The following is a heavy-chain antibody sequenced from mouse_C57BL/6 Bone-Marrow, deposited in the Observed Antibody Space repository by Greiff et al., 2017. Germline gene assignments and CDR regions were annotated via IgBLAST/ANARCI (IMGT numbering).Heavy chain of an antibody. CDR1: GFSFNTYA. D-gene: IGHD2-10*01. CDR2: IRSKSNNYAT. V-gene: IGHV10-1*01. J-gene: IGHJ4*01. CDR3: VRHSPLPRGAMDY. Sequence: DVMLVESGGGLVQPKGSLKLSCAASGFSFNTYAMNWVRQAPGKGLEWVARIRSKSNNYATYYADSVKDRFTISRDDSESMLYLQMNNLKTEDTAMYYCVRHSPLPRGAMDYWGQGTSVTVSS.